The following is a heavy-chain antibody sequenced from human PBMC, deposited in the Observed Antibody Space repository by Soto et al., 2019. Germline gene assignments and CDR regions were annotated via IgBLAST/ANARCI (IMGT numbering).Heavy chain of an antibody. D-gene: IGHD3-9*01. CDR3: ARPRSLDRSGAVDI. J-gene: IGHJ3*02. CDR2: IWYDGSNK. V-gene: IGHV3-33*01. Sequence: QVQLVESGGGVVQPGRSLRLSCAASGFTFNEYDMHWVRQAPGKGLEWVAVIWYDGSNKDYADSVKGRFTISRDNSKNTLYLQMNSLRAEDTALYYCARPRSLDRSGAVDIWGQGTKVTVSS. CDR1: GFTFNEYD.